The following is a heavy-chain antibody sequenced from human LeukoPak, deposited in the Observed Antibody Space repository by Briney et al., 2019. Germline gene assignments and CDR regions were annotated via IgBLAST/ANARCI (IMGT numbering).Heavy chain of an antibody. CDR1: GFTFDDYG. CDR3: AKDATAVPGTVYMDV. V-gene: IGHV3-20*04. Sequence: GGSLRLSCAASGFTFDDYGMSWVRQAPGKGLEWVSGINWNGGSTGYADSVKGRFTISRDNAKNSLYLQMTSLRAEDTALYYCAKDATAVPGTVYMDVWGKGTTVTISS. J-gene: IGHJ6*03. D-gene: IGHD2-2*01. CDR2: INWNGGST.